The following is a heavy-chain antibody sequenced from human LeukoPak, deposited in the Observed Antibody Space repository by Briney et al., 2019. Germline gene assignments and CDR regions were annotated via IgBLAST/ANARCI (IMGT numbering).Heavy chain of an antibody. V-gene: IGHV3-23*01. J-gene: IGHJ4*02. D-gene: IGHD1-26*01. CDR1: GFTVRSYA. CDR2: IGGGDT. CDR3: AKDGQSFNSMWDYLDS. Sequence: PGGSLRLSCAASGFTVRSYAMSWVRQAPGKGLEWVSGIGGGDTHYADSVKGRFTISRDNSKSTVELHMSSLRVEDTAVYYCAKDGQSFNSMWDYLDSWGRGTLVTVSS.